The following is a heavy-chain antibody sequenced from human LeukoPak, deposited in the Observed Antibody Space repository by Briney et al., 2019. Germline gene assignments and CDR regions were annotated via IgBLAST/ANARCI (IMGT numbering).Heavy chain of an antibody. V-gene: IGHV5-51*01. Sequence: GASLKISCKGSGYGFTSYWIGWVRQMPGKGLEWMGIIYPGDSDTRYSPSFQGQVTIPADKSISTAYLQWSSLKASDTAMYYCASGLRFLEWFVFDYWGQGTLVTVSS. CDR1: GYGFTSYW. CDR3: ASGLRFLEWFVFDY. CDR2: IYPGDSDT. D-gene: IGHD3-3*01. J-gene: IGHJ4*02.